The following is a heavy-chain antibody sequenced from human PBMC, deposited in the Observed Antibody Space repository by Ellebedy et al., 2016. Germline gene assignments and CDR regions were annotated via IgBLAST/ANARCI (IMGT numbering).Heavy chain of an antibody. D-gene: IGHD3-10*01. CDR2: IYYSGST. CDR1: GGSISSSSSY. J-gene: IGHJ4*02. Sequence: SETLSLTXTVSGGSISSSSSYWGWIRQPPGKGLEWIGSIYYSGSTYYNPSLKSRVTISVDKSKNQVSLKLNSVTAADTAKYYCAMARGSGSSLPYWGQGTLVTVSS. CDR3: AMARGSGSSLPY. V-gene: IGHV4-39*07.